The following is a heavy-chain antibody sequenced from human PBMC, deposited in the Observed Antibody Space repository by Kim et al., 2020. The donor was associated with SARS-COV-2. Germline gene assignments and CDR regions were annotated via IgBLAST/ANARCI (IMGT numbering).Heavy chain of an antibody. CDR3: ARDNTRWSFDY. CDR2: LTPIDGAT. V-gene: IGHV1-46*01. J-gene: IGHJ4*02. Sequence: ASVKVSCKASGYTFTNYNMHWVRQAPGQGLEWMGRLTPIDGATTYAQKFQGRVTLTRDTSTGTAYMELSSLGSGDTAVYYCARDNTRWSFDYWGQGTRVTVPS. D-gene: IGHD2-2*01. CDR1: GYTFTNYN.